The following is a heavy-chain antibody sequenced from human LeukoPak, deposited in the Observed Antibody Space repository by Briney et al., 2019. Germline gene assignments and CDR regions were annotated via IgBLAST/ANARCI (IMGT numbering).Heavy chain of an antibody. Sequence: SETLSLTCSVSGGSITNYYWSWIRQPPGKGLEWIGYIYYSGSTNYNPSLKSRVTISVDTSKNQFSLKLSSVTAADTAVYYCARVSGRANYYYMDVWGKGTTVTVSS. V-gene: IGHV4-59*01. D-gene: IGHD3-3*01. CDR2: IYYSGST. CDR1: GGSITNYY. CDR3: ARVSGRANYYYMDV. J-gene: IGHJ6*03.